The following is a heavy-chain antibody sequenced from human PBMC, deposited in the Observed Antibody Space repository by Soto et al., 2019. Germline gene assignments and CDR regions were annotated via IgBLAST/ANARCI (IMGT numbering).Heavy chain of an antibody. CDR1: GFSFSNYN. D-gene: IGHD3-22*01. J-gene: IGHJ4*02. CDR3: ARDAFDYDTTGYHCDY. V-gene: IGHV3-48*02. CDR2: ISKSSDTI. Sequence: EVQLVESGGGLVQPGGSLRLTCAASGFSFSNYNMNWVRQAPGKGLEWVSYISKSSDTIYYADSVRGRFSISRDNGKNSLYVQMDSLRDEDTGVYYCARDAFDYDTTGYHCDYWGQGTLVTVSS.